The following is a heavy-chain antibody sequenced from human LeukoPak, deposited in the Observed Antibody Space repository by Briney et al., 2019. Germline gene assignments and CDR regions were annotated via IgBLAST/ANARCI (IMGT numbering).Heavy chain of an antibody. CDR2: ISYDGSNK. CDR1: GFTFNSYA. V-gene: IGHV3-30*18. J-gene: IGHJ4*02. CDR3: AKDHGVDFWSGEGDYFDY. Sequence: GGSLRLSCAASGFTFNSYAMTWVRQAPGKGLEWVAVISYDGSNKYYADSVKGRFTISRDNSKNTLYLQMNSLRAEDTAVYYCAKDHGVDFWSGEGDYFDYWGQGTLVTVSS. D-gene: IGHD3-3*01.